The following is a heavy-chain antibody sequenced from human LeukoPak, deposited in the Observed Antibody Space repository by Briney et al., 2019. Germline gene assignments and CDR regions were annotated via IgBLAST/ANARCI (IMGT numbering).Heavy chain of an antibody. CDR3: ARDRIAVAGCWFDP. Sequence: GGSLRLSCAASGFTFNTYTMNWVRQAPGKGLEWVSYISGSSGIIDYADSVKGRFTISRDNAKNSLYLQVNSLRDEDTAVYYCARDRIAVAGCWFDPWGQGTLVTVSS. J-gene: IGHJ5*02. V-gene: IGHV3-48*02. CDR2: ISGSSGII. D-gene: IGHD6-19*01. CDR1: GFTFNTYT.